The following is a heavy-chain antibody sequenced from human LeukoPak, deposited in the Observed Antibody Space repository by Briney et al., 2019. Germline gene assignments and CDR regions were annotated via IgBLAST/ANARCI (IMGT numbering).Heavy chain of an antibody. J-gene: IGHJ4*02. V-gene: IGHV4-4*07. CDR3: ASEDTAGDY. CDR1: GGSISSYH. CDR2: ISTSGST. D-gene: IGHD5-18*01. Sequence: NASETLSLTCTVSGGSISSYHWNWIRQPAGKGLEWIGRISTSGSTNYNPSLKSRVTMSVDTSKNQFSLKLSSVTAADTAVYYCASEDTAGDYWGQGTLVTVSS.